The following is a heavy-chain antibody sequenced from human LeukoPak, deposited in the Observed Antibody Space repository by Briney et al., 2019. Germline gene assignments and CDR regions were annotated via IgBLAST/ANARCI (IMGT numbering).Heavy chain of an antibody. CDR2: INHSGST. Sequence: SSETLSLTCAVYGGSFSGYYWSWIRQPPGKGLEWIGEINHSGSTNYNPSLKSRVTISVDTSKNQFSLKLSSVTAADTAVYYCARAYYYGSGSYLDYWGQGTLVTVSS. CDR1: GGSFSGYY. CDR3: ARAYYYGSGSYLDY. D-gene: IGHD3-10*01. V-gene: IGHV4-34*01. J-gene: IGHJ4*02.